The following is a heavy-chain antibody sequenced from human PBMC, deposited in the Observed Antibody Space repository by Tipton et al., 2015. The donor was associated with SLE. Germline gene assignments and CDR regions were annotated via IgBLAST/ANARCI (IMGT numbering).Heavy chain of an antibody. CDR2: IRYDGSNK. Sequence: SLRLSCAASGFTFSSYGMHWVRQAPGKGLEWVAFIRYDGSNKYYADSVKGRFTISRDNSKNTLYLQMNSLRAEDTAVYYCAKAGIAVAGPTKHWGQGTLVTVSS. J-gene: IGHJ1*01. D-gene: IGHD6-19*01. CDR3: AKAGIAVAGPTKH. V-gene: IGHV3-30*02. CDR1: GFTFSSYG.